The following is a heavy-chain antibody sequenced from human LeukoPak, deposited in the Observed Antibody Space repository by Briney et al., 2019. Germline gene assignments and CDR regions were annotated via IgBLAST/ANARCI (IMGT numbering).Heavy chain of an antibody. J-gene: IGHJ5*02. D-gene: IGHD3-10*01. V-gene: IGHV1-8*03. CDR1: GYTFTGYY. CDR3: ARGRQITMVRGVIPGVDP. Sequence: ASVKVSCKASGYTFTGYYMHWVRQATGQGLEWMGWMNPNSGNTGYAQKFQGRVTVTRNTSISTAYMELSSLRSEDTAVYYCARGRQITMVRGVIPGVDPWGQGTLVTVSS. CDR2: MNPNSGNT.